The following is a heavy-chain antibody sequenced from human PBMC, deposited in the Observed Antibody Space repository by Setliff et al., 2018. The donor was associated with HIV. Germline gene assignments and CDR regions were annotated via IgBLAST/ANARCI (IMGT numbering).Heavy chain of an antibody. CDR1: GGSFSGYY. Sequence: TSETLSLTCAVYGGSFSGYYWSWMRQPPGKGLEWIGEINHSGSTNYNPSLKSRVTISVDTSKNQFSLKLSSVTAADTAVYYCARESLNLGELSSNPDASDIWGQGTMVTVSS. CDR3: ARESLNLGELSSNPDASDI. J-gene: IGHJ3*02. D-gene: IGHD3-16*02. CDR2: INHSGST. V-gene: IGHV4-34*01.